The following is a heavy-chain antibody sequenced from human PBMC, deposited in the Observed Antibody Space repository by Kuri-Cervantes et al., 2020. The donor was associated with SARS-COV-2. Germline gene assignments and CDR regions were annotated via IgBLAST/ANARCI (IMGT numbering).Heavy chain of an antibody. D-gene: IGHD6-19*01. Sequence: GESLKISCAACGFTFSSYDMHWVRQATGKGLEWVSAIGTAGDTYYPGSVKGQFTISRENAKNSLYLQMNSLRAEDTAVYYCARVKQWLERTAFDIWGQGTMVTVSS. V-gene: IGHV3-13*03. CDR1: GFTFSSYD. CDR2: IGTAGDT. CDR3: ARVKQWLERTAFDI. J-gene: IGHJ3*02.